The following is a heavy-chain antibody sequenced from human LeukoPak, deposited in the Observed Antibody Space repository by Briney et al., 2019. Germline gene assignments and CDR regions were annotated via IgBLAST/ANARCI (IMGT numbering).Heavy chain of an antibody. Sequence: SETLSLTCAMYGESFSAYSWNWIRQSPGKGLEWIGEINHSGSTNYNPSLKSRVTISVDTSKNQTSKRQFSLKLNSVTAADTAVYYCTRERSTPGINWFDPWGQATLVTVSS. J-gene: IGHJ5*02. D-gene: IGHD2-2*01. CDR3: TRERSTPGINWFDP. CDR1: GESFSAYS. CDR2: INHSGST. V-gene: IGHV4-34*01.